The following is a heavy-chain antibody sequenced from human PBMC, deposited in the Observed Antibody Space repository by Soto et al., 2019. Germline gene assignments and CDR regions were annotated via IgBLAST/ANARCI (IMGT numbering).Heavy chain of an antibody. V-gene: IGHV3-23*01. CDR2: ISGSGGST. CDR3: AKGATSSWYGGQFDC. Sequence: PGGSLRLSCAASGFTFNNYAMNWVRQAPGKGLEWVSAISGSGGSTYYADSVKGRFTISRDNSKNTLYLQMNSLRAEDTAVYYCAKGATSSWYGGQFDCWGQGTQVTVSS. CDR1: GFTFNNYA. J-gene: IGHJ4*02. D-gene: IGHD6-13*01.